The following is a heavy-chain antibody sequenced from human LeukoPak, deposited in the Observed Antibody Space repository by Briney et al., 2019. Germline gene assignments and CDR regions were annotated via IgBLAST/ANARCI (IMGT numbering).Heavy chain of an antibody. CDR2: IIPILGIA. V-gene: IGHV1-69*04. D-gene: IGHD3-3*01. Sequence: GASVKVSCKASGGTFSSYAISWVRQAPGQGLERMGRIIPILGIANYAQKFQGRVTITADKSTSTAYMELSSLRSEDTAVYYCAEDTISEPNWGQGTLVTVSS. J-gene: IGHJ4*02. CDR3: AEDTISEPN. CDR1: GGTFSSYA.